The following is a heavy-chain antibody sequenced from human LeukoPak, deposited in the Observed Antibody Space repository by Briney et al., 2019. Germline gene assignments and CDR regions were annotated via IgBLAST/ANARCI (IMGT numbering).Heavy chain of an antibody. CDR3: ARGEGFGELPDMDV. Sequence: ASVKVSCKASGYTFTSYDINLVRQATGQGLEWMGWMNPNSGSTGYAQKFQGRVTMTRNTSISTAYMELSSLRSEDTAVYYCARGEGFGELPDMDVWGKGTTVTVSS. CDR1: GYTFTSYD. CDR2: MNPNSGST. J-gene: IGHJ6*03. D-gene: IGHD3-10*01. V-gene: IGHV1-8*01.